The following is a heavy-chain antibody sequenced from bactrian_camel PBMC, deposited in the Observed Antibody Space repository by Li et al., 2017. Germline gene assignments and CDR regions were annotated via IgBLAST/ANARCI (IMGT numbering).Heavy chain of an antibody. CDR2: IDSGGVA. CDR1: GYTYSSNY. Sequence: QVQLVESGGGSVQAGGYLRLSCVASGYTYSSNYMAWFRQAPRKEREGVAMIDSGGVARYLGSAKGRFTVSKDNAKNTLYLQMNSLEPEDSDTYYCAACVGPDCSGGYCRQQYWGQGTQVTVS. J-gene: IGHJ4*01. V-gene: IGHV3S26*01. D-gene: IGHD2*01. CDR3: AACVGPDCSGGYCRQQY.